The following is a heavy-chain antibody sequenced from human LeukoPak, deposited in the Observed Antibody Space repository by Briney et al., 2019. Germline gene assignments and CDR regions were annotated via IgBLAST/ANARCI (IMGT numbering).Heavy chain of an antibody. CDR1: GGTFSSYA. CDR2: IIPIFGTA. D-gene: IGHD4-17*01. J-gene: IGHJ4*02. CDR3: ARDPGKDYGDYYFDY. V-gene: IGHV1-69*06. Sequence: SVKVSCKASGGTFSSYAISWVRQAPGQGLEWMGGIIPIFGTANYAQKFQGRVTITADKSTSTACMELSSLRSEDTAVYYCARDPGKDYGDYYFDYWGQGTLVTVSS.